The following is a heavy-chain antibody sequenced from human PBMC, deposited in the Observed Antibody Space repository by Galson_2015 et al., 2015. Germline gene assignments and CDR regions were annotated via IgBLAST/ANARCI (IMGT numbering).Heavy chain of an antibody. CDR3: ARGQSGRYLLL. J-gene: IGHJ4*02. CDR1: GGSITNYY. D-gene: IGHD1-26*01. V-gene: IGHV4-59*01. Sequence: ETLSLTCTVAGGSITNYYWSWIRQPPGKGLEWIGYLYYSGSTSYNPSLKSRVTMSADTSKDQISLKVTSATAADTAVYYCARGQSGRYLLLWGQGTQVTVSS. CDR2: LYYSGST.